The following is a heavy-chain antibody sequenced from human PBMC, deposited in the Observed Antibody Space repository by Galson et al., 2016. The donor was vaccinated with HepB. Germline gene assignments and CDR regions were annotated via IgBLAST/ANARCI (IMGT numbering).Heavy chain of an antibody. D-gene: IGHD3-10*01. V-gene: IGHV5-51*01. Sequence: QSGAEVKKPGESLKISCKASGYTFTTYWIGWVRQMPGKGLEWMGIIYPGDSDIRYSPSFQGQVTISADKSTNTAYLQCSSLTAADTAMDSCARPLFASPKPMLRGGHFYYGLDVWGQGTTVTVSS. CDR2: IYPGDSDI. J-gene: IGHJ6*02. CDR3: ARPLFASPKPMLRGGHFYYGLDV. CDR1: GYTFTTYW.